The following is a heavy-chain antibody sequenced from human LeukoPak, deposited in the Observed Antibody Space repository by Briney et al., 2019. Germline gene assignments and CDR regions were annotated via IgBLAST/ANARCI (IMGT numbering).Heavy chain of an antibody. CDR3: ATPAAGPGAEYSQY. Sequence: GGSLRLSCAASGFTFSSCGMHWVRQAPGKGLEWVSSIDYSSKYIYTADSVKGRFSTSRDNAKNSLDLQMNSLKAEDTAVYYCATPAAGPGAEYSQYWGQGTLVIVSS. D-gene: IGHD6-13*01. V-gene: IGHV3-21*01. CDR1: GFTFSSCG. CDR2: IDYSSKYI. J-gene: IGHJ1*01.